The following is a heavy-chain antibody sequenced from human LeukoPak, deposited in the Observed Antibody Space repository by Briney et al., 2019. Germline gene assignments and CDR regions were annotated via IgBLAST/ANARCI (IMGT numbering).Heavy chain of an antibody. V-gene: IGHV3-9*01. CDR1: GFTFDDYA. CDR3: AKGSPHVWFGTSYFDY. Sequence: GRSLRLSCAASGFTFDDYAMHWVRQAPGKGLEWVSGISWNSGSIGYADSVKGRFTISRDNAKNSLYLQMNSLRAEDTALYYCAKGSPHVWFGTSYFDYWGQGTLVTVSS. CDR2: ISWNSGSI. D-gene: IGHD3-10*01. J-gene: IGHJ4*02.